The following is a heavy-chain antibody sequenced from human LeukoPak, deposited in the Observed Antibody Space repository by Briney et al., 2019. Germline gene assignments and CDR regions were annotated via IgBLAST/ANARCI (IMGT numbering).Heavy chain of an antibody. CDR3: ARGPLIAARLQKGVYYYYMDV. Sequence: ASVKVSCKASGYTFTGYYMHWVRQAPGQGLEWMGWINPNSGGTNYAQKFQGRVTMTRDTSISTAYMELSRLRSDDTAVYYCARGPLIAARLQKGVYYYYMDVWGKGTTVTISS. D-gene: IGHD6-6*01. V-gene: IGHV1-2*02. CDR1: GYTFTGYY. CDR2: INPNSGGT. J-gene: IGHJ6*03.